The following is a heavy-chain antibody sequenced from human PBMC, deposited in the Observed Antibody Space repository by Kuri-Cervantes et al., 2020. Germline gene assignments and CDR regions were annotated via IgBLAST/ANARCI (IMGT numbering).Heavy chain of an antibody. CDR1: GGSISSSSYY. CDR3: ARDTLRSGLDY. Sequence: SETLSLTCTVSGGSISSSSYYWGWIRQPPGKGLEWIGSMYYSGSTNYNPSLKSRVTISVDTSKNQFSLKLSSVTAADTAVYYCARDTLRSGLDYWGQGTLVTVSS. D-gene: IGHD4-17*01. V-gene: IGHV4-39*07. J-gene: IGHJ4*02. CDR2: MYYSGST.